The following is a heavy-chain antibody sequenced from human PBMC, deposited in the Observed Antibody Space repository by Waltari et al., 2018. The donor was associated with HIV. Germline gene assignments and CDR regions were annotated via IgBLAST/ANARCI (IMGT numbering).Heavy chain of an antibody. J-gene: IGHJ4*02. CDR3: ARKKEPGRVFRAPMYFPVDY. D-gene: IGHD2-8*01. CDR1: GGSFSGYY. V-gene: IGHV4-34*01. Sequence: QVQLHQWGAGLLKPSETLSLTCAVYGGSFSGYYWSWIRQTPGKGLEWIGHSDHRGNTHYKPTLKSRVTITVDTSKNQFSLKFTSLTVADTAVYYWARKKEPGRVFRAPMYFPVDYWGQGSLVTVSS. CDR2: SDHRGNT.